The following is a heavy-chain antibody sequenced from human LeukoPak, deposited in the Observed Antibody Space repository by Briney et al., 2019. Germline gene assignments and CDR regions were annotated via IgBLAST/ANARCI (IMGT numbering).Heavy chain of an antibody. CDR3: TTDLGITMIRGVIVN. D-gene: IGHD3-10*01. CDR1: GFSFTNAW. Sequence: GGSLRLSCADSGFSFTNAWMGWVRQAPGKGLEWVGRIKGKGDGETTDYAAPVKGRFIMSRDDSKATLYLQMNSLKTEDTAVYYCTTDLGITMIRGVIVNWGQGTLVTVSS. J-gene: IGHJ4*02. CDR2: IKGKGDGETT. V-gene: IGHV3-15*01.